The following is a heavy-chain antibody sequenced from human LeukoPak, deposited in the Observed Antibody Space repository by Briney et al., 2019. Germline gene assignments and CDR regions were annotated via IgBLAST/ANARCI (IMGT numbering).Heavy chain of an antibody. CDR1: GDSVSSNSAA. J-gene: IGHJ5*02. CDR3: ARDDGYCSSTSWQNWFDP. Sequence: QTLSLTCAISGDSVSSNSAAWNWIRQSPSRGLEWLGRTYYRSKWYNDYAVSVKSRITINPDTSKNQFSLQLNSVTPEDTAVYYCARDDGYCSSTSWQNWFDPWGQGTLVTVSS. CDR2: TYYRSKWYN. D-gene: IGHD2-2*01. V-gene: IGHV6-1*01.